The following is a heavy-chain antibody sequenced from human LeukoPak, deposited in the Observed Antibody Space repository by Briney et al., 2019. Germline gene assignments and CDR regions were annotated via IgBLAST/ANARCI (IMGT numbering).Heavy chain of an antibody. J-gene: IGHJ5*02. Sequence: GGSLRLSCAASGFTFSSYAMSWVRQAPGKRLEWVSAISGSGGSTYYADSVKGRFTISRDNSKNTLYLQMNSLRAEDTAVYYCAKEGDIVVVVAATAPNWFDPWGQGTLVTVSS. V-gene: IGHV3-23*01. CDR2: ISGSGGST. D-gene: IGHD2-15*01. CDR1: GFTFSSYA. CDR3: AKEGDIVVVVAATAPNWFDP.